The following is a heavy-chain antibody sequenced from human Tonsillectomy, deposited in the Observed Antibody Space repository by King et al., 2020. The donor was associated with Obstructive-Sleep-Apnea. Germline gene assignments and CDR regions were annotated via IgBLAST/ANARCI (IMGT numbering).Heavy chain of an antibody. J-gene: IGHJ4*02. Sequence: VQLVESGGGVVQPGGSLRLSCAASGFTFSSYGMHWVRQAPGKGLEWVAFIRYDGSNKYYADSVKGRFTISRDNSKNTLYPQMNSLRAEDTAVYYCAKARGIAVAGTPLGYWGQGTLVTVSS. CDR1: GFTFSSYG. CDR2: IRYDGSNK. CDR3: AKARGIAVAGTPLGY. D-gene: IGHD6-19*01. V-gene: IGHV3-30*02.